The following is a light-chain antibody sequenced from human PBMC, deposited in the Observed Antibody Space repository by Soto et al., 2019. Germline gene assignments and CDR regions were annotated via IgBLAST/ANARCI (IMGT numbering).Light chain of an antibody. CDR1: QTVSNNH. Sequence: EIVLTQSPGTLSLSLGERATLSCRASQTVSNNHLAWYRQKPGQTPRLLIYGASSRATGIPDRFSGSGSGTDFTLTISRLEPEGFAVYYCHQYGRSPQTFGPGTKVDFK. V-gene: IGKV3-20*01. CDR2: GAS. J-gene: IGKJ3*01. CDR3: HQYGRSPQT.